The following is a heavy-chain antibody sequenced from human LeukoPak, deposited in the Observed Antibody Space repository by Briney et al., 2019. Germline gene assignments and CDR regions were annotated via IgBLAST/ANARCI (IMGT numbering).Heavy chain of an antibody. D-gene: IGHD1-26*01. CDR3: ATDLTIFRVGATSLGNY. Sequence: ASVKVSCKVSGYTLTELSMHWVRQAPGKGLEWMGGFDPEDGETIYAQKFQGRVTMTEDTSTDTAYMELSSLRSEDTAVYYCATDLTIFRVGATSLGNYWGQGTLVTVSS. CDR1: GYTLTELS. CDR2: FDPEDGET. V-gene: IGHV1-24*01. J-gene: IGHJ4*02.